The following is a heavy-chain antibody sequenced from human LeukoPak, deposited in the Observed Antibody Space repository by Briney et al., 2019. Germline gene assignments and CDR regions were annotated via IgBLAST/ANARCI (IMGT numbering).Heavy chain of an antibody. V-gene: IGHV3-30*03. CDR3: ARDVHSGSYGD. D-gene: IGHD1-26*01. CDR2: ISYDGSNK. Sequence: GGSLRLSCAASGFTFSNYDMHWVRQAQGKGLEWVAVISYDGSNKYYADSVKGRFTFSRDNSKNTLYLQMNSLRVEDTAVYYCARDVHSGSYGDWGQGTLVTVSS. CDR1: GFTFSNYD. J-gene: IGHJ4*02.